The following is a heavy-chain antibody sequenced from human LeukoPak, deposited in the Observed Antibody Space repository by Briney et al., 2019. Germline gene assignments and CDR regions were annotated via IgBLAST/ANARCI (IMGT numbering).Heavy chain of an antibody. D-gene: IGHD3-10*01. V-gene: IGHV7-4-1*02. CDR2: INTNTGKP. J-gene: IGHJ4*02. Sequence: ASVKVSCKASGYTFTSYAMNWVRQAPGQGLEWMGWINTNTGKPTYAQGFTGRVVFSLDTSVSTAYLKISSLKTEDTAVYYCARESGISGTQWGQGTLVTVSS. CDR3: ARESGISGTQ. CDR1: GYTFTSYA.